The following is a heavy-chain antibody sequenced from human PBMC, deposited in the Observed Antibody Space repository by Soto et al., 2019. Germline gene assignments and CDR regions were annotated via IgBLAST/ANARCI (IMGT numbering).Heavy chain of an antibody. V-gene: IGHV5-51*03. J-gene: IGHJ5*02. CDR2: IYPSDSDT. Sequence: EVQLVQSGAEVKKPGDSLKISCRGSGYSFATYWIGWVRQMPGKGLEWMGIIYPSDSDTRYSPSFQGQVTISADKSISTAYLQWSSLKASDTAVYFCARAYGDFRYNWFDAWGQGALVTVSS. CDR3: ARAYGDFRYNWFDA. D-gene: IGHD4-17*01. CDR1: GYSFATYW.